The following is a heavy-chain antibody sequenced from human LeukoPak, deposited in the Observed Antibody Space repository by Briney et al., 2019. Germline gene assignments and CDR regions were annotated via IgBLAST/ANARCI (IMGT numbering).Heavy chain of an antibody. CDR1: GGSFTGYY. CDR2: INHSGST. D-gene: IGHD2-21*02. CDR3: AREYVVVTAIRASLFDH. Sequence: SETLSLTCAVYGGSFTGYYCRWIRQPPGQGLEWIGEINHSGSTKHNPSLKSRVTISVDTSKNQFSLKLSSVTAADTAVYYCAREYVVVTAIRASLFDHWGQGTLVTVPS. V-gene: IGHV4-34*01. J-gene: IGHJ4*02.